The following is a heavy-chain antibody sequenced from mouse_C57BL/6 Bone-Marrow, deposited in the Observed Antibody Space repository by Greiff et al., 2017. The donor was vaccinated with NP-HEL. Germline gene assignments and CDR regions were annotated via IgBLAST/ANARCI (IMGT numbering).Heavy chain of an antibody. V-gene: IGHV1-54*01. CDR1: GYAFTNYL. CDR3: ARDYSNDY. CDR2: INPGSGGT. J-gene: IGHJ2*01. Sequence: QVQLKESGAELVRPGTSVKVSCKASGYAFTNYLIEWVKQRPGQGLEWIGVINPGSGGTNYNEKFKGKATLTADKSSSTAYMQLSSLTSEDSAVYFCARDYSNDYWGQGTTLTVSS. D-gene: IGHD2-5*01.